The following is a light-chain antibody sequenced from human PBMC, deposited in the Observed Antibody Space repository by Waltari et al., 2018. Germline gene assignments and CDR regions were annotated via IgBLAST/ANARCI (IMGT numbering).Light chain of an antibody. Sequence: QTVVSQEPSFSVSPGRHVTLTCGLSSVSLSISHYPSCYPQTPGQPPRALILSTPTRSSGVPDRFSGSSLGNKAALTITGAKADYESDYHCVLYMGSAILFGGGTKLTVL. J-gene: IGLJ3*02. CDR2: STP. V-gene: IGLV8-61*01. CDR1: SVSLSISHY. CDR3: VLYMGSAIL.